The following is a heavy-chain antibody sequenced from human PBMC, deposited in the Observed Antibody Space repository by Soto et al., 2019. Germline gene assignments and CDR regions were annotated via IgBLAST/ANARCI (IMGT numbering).Heavy chain of an antibody. Sequence: QVHLQESGPGLVKPSETLSLTCAVSGDSIKTETWWSWLRQLQGTGLEWIGEIKHTGDANANPALRSRVSMSVDRTKNQFFLNLRSVSAAATAVYCCAREGRLHWFESWGQGTLVTVSS. CDR2: IKHTGDA. J-gene: IGHJ5*01. V-gene: IGHV4-4*01. CDR1: GDSIKTETW. CDR3: AREGRLHWFES.